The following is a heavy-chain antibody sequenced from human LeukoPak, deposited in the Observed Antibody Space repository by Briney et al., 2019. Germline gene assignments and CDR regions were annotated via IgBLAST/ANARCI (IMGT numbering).Heavy chain of an antibody. Sequence: SETLSLTCAVYGGYFSGYYWSWIRQPPGKGLEWIGEINHSGSTNYNPSLKSRVTISVDTSKNQFSLKLSSVTAADTAVYYCARGPRLWFGELSKYYFDYWGQGTLSPSPQ. CDR3: ARGPRLWFGELSKYYFDY. CDR2: INHSGST. V-gene: IGHV4-34*01. CDR1: GGYFSGYY. J-gene: IGHJ4*02. D-gene: IGHD3-10*01.